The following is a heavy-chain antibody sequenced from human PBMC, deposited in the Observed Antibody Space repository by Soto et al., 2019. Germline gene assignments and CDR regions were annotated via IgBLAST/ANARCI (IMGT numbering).Heavy chain of an antibody. CDR2: INHSGGT. V-gene: IGHV4-34*02. Sequence: QVQLQQWGAGLLKPSETLSLTCSVYGGSIGGYTWTWIRQAPGKGLEWIGEINHSGGTNYNSSLKSRVIISVDTTKNQFSLIVYSVTAADPVAYYCARDREYTQFWSGNQNEGPHGMVVGGQGSAVTVSS. D-gene: IGHD3-3*01. CDR1: GGSIGGYT. CDR3: ARDREYTQFWSGNQNEGPHGMVV. J-gene: IGHJ6*02.